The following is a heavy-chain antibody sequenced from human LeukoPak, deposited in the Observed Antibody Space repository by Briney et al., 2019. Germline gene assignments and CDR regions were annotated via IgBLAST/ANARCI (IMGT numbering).Heavy chain of an antibody. V-gene: IGHV4-38-2*01. Sequence: SETLSLTCAVSGYSISSGYYWGWTGHPPGKGLEWMGSIYHTGTTYYNPSLKSRVTISVDTSKNQFSLRLSSVTAADTAVYHCARGVGNWNYVPFDYWGQGTLVTVSS. CDR1: GYSISSGYY. CDR3: ARGVGNWNYVPFDY. J-gene: IGHJ4*02. CDR2: IYHTGTT. D-gene: IGHD1-7*01.